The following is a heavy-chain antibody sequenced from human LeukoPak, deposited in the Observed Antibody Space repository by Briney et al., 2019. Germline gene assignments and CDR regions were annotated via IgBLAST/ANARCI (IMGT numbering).Heavy chain of an antibody. J-gene: IGHJ4*02. V-gene: IGHV3-73*01. D-gene: IGHD1-26*01. Sequence: QTGGSLRLSCAASGFTFSGSAMHWVRQASVKGLEWVGRIRSKANSYATAYAASVKGRFTISRDDSKNTAYLQMNSLKTEDTAVYYCTRPVIGTPPPSEIVGAPYRDYWGQGTLVTVSS. CDR3: TRPVIGTPPPSEIVGAPYRDY. CDR1: GFTFSGSA. CDR2: IRSKANSYAT.